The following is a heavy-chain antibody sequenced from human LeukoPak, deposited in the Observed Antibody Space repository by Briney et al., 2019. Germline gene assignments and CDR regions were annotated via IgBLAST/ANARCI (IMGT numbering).Heavy chain of an antibody. J-gene: IGHJ4*02. CDR2: INHSGST. V-gene: IGHV4-34*01. CDR3: ARQMGYYYDSSGYYYGYYFDY. CDR1: GGSFSGYY. D-gene: IGHD3-22*01. Sequence: KPSETLSLTCAVYGGSFSGYYWSWIRQPPGKGLEWIGEINHSGSTNYNPSLKSRVTISVDTSENQFSLKLSSVTAADTAVYYCARQMGYYYDSSGYYYGYYFDYWGQGTLVTVSS.